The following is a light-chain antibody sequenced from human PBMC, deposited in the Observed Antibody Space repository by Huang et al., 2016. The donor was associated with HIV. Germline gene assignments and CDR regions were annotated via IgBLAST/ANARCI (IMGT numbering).Light chain of an antibody. Sequence: DIVMTQSPDSLAVSLGERATINCKSSQSILYSSNNENYLAWYQQKAGQPPKLLIYWASTRETGVPDRFSGSGSGTHFTLTISSLQAEDVAVYYCQQYYHTPLTFGGGTKVEIK. J-gene: IGKJ4*01. CDR2: WAS. V-gene: IGKV4-1*01. CDR1: QSILYSSNNENY. CDR3: QQYYHTPLT.